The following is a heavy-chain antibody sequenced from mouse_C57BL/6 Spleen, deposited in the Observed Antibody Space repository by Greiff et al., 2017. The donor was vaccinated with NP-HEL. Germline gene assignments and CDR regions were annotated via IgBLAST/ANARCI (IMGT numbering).Heavy chain of an antibody. Sequence: EVKLKESGPELVKPGASVKISCKASGYSFTGYYMNWVKQSPEKSLEWIGEINPSTGGTTYNQKFKAKATLTVDKSSSTAYMQLKSLTSEDSAVYYCARSSYGNYAYFDYWGQGTTLTVSS. CDR3: ARSSYGNYAYFDY. D-gene: IGHD2-1*01. CDR2: INPSTGGT. J-gene: IGHJ2*01. CDR1: GYSFTGYY. V-gene: IGHV1-42*01.